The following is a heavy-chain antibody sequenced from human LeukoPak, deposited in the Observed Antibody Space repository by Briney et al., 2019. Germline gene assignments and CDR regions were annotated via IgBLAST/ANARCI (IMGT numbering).Heavy chain of an antibody. Sequence: GASVKVSCKASGYTFTGYYMHWVRQAPGQGLEWMGRINPKSGGTNYAQKFQGRVTMTRDTSISTAYMELSRLRSDDAAVYYCARDIGAGAWGDFDYWGQGTLVTVSS. CDR2: INPKSGGT. V-gene: IGHV1-2*06. CDR3: ARDIGAGAWGDFDY. CDR1: GYTFTGYY. J-gene: IGHJ4*02. D-gene: IGHD1-26*01.